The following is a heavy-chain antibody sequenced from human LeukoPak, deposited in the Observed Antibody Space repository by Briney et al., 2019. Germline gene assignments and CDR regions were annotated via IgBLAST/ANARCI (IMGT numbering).Heavy chain of an antibody. CDR1: GGPLSSGGYY. J-gene: IGHJ4*02. CDR2: IYYSGST. D-gene: IGHD1-14*01. CDR3: ARSPEYYFDY. Sequence: PSQTLSLTCTVSGGPLSSGGYYWSWVRQHPGKGLEWIGYIYYSGSTYYNPSLKSRVTISVDTSENQFSLKLTSVTAADTAVYYCARSPEYYFDYWGQGTLVTVSS. V-gene: IGHV4-31*03.